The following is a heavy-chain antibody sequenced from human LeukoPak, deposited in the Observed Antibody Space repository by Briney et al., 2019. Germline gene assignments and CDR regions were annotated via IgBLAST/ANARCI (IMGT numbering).Heavy chain of an antibody. CDR1: GSTFSGYT. CDR3: ARDFYDSSGYYYDY. J-gene: IGHJ4*02. D-gene: IGHD3-22*01. CDR2: ISGGGEKT. Sequence: GGSLRLSCAASGSTFSGYTMSWVRQAPGKGLEWVSAISGGGEKTYYADSVKGRFTISRDNSKGTLYLQMNSLGAEDSALYYCARDFYDSSGYYYDYWGQGTLVTVSS. V-gene: IGHV3-23*01.